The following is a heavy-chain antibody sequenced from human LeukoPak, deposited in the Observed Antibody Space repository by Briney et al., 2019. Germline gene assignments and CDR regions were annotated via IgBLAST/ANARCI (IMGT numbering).Heavy chain of an antibody. CDR2: MNPNSGNT. CDR1: GYTFTSYD. CDR3: ASSVPPHLRTEYNWNDPSRTRFDY. V-gene: IGHV1-8*01. Sequence: RASVKVSCKASGYTFTSYDINWVRQATGQGLEWMGWMNPNSGNTGYAQKFQGRVTMTRDMSTSTVYMELSSLRSEDTAVYYCASSVPPHLRTEYNWNDPSRTRFDYWGQGTLVTVSS. J-gene: IGHJ4*02. D-gene: IGHD1-20*01.